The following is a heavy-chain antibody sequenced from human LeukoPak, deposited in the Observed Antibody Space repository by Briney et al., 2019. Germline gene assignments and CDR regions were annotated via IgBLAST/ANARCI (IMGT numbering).Heavy chain of an antibody. J-gene: IGHJ4*02. CDR1: GFTVSSNY. CDR2: IYSGDST. Sequence: GSLRLSCAASGFTVSSNYMSWVRQAPGKGLEWVSVIYSGDSTYYADSVKGRFTISRGNSKNTLYLQMNSLRAEDTAVYYCVGSGWYGYFDYWGQGTLVTVSS. D-gene: IGHD6-19*01. V-gene: IGHV3-53*01. CDR3: VGSGWYGYFDY.